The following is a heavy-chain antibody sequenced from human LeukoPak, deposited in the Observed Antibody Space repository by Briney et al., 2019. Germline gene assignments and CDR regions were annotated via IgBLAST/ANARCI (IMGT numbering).Heavy chain of an antibody. D-gene: IGHD6-13*01. Sequence: GGSLRLSCAASGFTFDDHAMHWVRQAPGRGLEWISLISWDGGTTYYADSVKGRFTISRDNSKNSVYLQMNSLRPEDTAIYYCTKGLRFAAALTPFDYWGQGTLVTVSS. J-gene: IGHJ4*02. CDR1: GFTFDDHA. V-gene: IGHV3-43D*03. CDR2: ISWDGGTT. CDR3: TKGLRFAAALTPFDY.